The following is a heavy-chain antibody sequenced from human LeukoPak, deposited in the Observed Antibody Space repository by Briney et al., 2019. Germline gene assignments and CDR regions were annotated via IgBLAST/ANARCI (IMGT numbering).Heavy chain of an antibody. CDR3: AKGPTVQLWLKGYFDY. CDR1: GFTFSSYA. Sequence: GGSLRLSCAASGFTFSSYAMSWVRQAPGKGLEWVSAISGSGGSTYYADSVKGRFTISRDISKNTLYLQMNSLRAEDTAVYYCAKGPTVQLWLKGYFDYWGQGTLVTVSS. V-gene: IGHV3-23*01. J-gene: IGHJ4*02. D-gene: IGHD5-18*01. CDR2: ISGSGGST.